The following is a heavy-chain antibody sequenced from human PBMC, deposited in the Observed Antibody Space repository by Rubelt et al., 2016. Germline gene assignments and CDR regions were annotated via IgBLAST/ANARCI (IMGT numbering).Heavy chain of an antibody. CDR3: ARPSWDSTNDDFCR. Sequence: RLSCAASGFTFSSYWMSWARQAPGKGLEWVANIKRDGSAKYYVDSVKGRFTISRDNAKNSLYLQMNSLRAEDTAVYFCARPSWDSTNDDFCRWGQGTLVTVSS. CDR1: GFTFSSYW. J-gene: IGHJ4*02. V-gene: IGHV3-7*01. CDR2: IKRDGSAK. D-gene: IGHD3-3*01.